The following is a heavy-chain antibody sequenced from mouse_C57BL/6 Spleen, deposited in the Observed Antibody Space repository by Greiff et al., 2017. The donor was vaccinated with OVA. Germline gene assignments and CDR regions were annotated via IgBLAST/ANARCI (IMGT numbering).Heavy chain of an antibody. D-gene: IGHD2-4*01. V-gene: IGHV5-16*01. CDR1: GFTFSDYY. J-gene: IGHJ2*01. CDR3: ARADYEGNYFDY. CDR2: INYDGSST. Sequence: EVKLVESEGGLVQPGSSMKLSCTASGFTFSDYYMAWVRQVPEKGLEWVANINYDGSSTYYLDSLKSRFIISRDNAKNILYLQMSSLKSEDTATYYCARADYEGNYFDYWGQGTTLTVSS.